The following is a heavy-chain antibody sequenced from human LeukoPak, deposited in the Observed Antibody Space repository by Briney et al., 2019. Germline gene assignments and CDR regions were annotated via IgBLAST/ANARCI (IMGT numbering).Heavy chain of an antibody. CDR2: IKSKTDGTT. CDR3: AKDGATIFGVVINRNKREIDY. D-gene: IGHD3-3*01. J-gene: IGHJ4*02. CDR1: GFTFSNAW. Sequence: GGSLRLSCAASGFTFSNAWMSWVRQAPGKGLEWVGRIKSKTDGTTDYAAPVKGRFTISRDDSKNTLYLQMNSLRAEDTAVYYCAKDGATIFGVVINRNKREIDYWGQGTLVTVSS. V-gene: IGHV3-15*01.